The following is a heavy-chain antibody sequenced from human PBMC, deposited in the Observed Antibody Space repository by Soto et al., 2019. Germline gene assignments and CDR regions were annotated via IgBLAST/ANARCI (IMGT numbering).Heavy chain of an antibody. CDR2: ISAYNGNT. J-gene: IGHJ4*02. CDR1: GYTFSSYH. V-gene: IGHV1-18*01. CDR3: ARDLAPVDY. Sequence: QIQLVQSGAEVKKPGASVKVSCKASGYTFSSYHITWVRQAPGQGLEWMGWISAYNGNTNYAQNLQGRVTMTTDPSTSTAYRALRSLRSDDTAVYYCARDLAPVDYWGQGTLVTVSS.